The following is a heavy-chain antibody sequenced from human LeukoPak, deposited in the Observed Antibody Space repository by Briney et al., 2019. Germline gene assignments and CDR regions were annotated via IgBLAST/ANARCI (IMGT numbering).Heavy chain of an antibody. Sequence: TLSPTRAVSVDSISRGSYYWSSIRQPAGKGLEWIGRIYTSGRPNNNPPLKSRVTTSVNTSKNQFSLALSTVTAADTAVYYCARKTIVVVPAALGLNYYYYYMDVWGKGTTVTVSS. J-gene: IGHJ6*03. CDR2: IYTSGRP. CDR1: VDSISRGSYY. V-gene: IGHV4-61*02. CDR3: ARKTIVVVPAALGLNYYYYYMDV. D-gene: IGHD2-2*01.